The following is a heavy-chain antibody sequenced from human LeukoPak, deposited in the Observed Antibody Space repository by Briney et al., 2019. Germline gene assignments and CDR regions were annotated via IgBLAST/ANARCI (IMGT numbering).Heavy chain of an antibody. V-gene: IGHV3-30*02. CDR2: IRYDGSNK. J-gene: IGHJ4*02. Sequence: GGSLRLSCAASGFTFSSYGMHWVRQAPGKGLEWVAFIRYDGSNKYYADSVKGRFTISRDNSKNTPYLQMNSLRAEDTAVYYCAKDDPYGEPFDYWGQGTLVTVSS. CDR1: GFTFSSYG. D-gene: IGHD4-17*01. CDR3: AKDDPYGEPFDY.